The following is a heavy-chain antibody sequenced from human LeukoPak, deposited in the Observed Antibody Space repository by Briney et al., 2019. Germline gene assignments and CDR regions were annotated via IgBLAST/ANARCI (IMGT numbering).Heavy chain of an antibody. V-gene: IGHV3-21*01. Sequence: GGSLRLSCAASGFTFIGYSMNWVRQAPGKGLEWVSSISSTSTYMYYADSVRGRFTISRDNAKSSLFLQMNSLRAEDTAVYYCARRAPSHDFDSWGQETLVTVSS. CDR1: GFTFIGYS. CDR3: ARRAPSHDFDS. J-gene: IGHJ4*02. CDR2: ISSTSTYM.